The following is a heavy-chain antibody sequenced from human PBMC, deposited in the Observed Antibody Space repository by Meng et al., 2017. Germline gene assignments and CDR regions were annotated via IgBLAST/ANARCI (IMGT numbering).Heavy chain of an antibody. V-gene: IGHV1-2*06. CDR3: ARDEDISAAGKLFGDY. CDR2: INPKSGDT. D-gene: IGHD6-13*01. CDR1: GSTFPDYW. J-gene: IGHJ4*02. Sequence: AQLVESGAEVKKPGASVKVSCKASGSTFPDYWLHWVRRDPGQGLEWMGRINPKSGDTHYAQRFQGRVTMTGDTSISTAYMELSGLRSDDTAMYYCARDEDISAAGKLFGDYWGQGTLVTVSS.